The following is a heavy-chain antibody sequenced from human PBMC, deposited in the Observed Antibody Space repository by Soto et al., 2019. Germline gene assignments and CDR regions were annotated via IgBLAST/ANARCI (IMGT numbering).Heavy chain of an antibody. D-gene: IGHD5-18*01. V-gene: IGHV4-34*01. CDR2: INHSGST. CDR1: GGSFSGYY. J-gene: IGHJ4*02. Sequence: SETLSLTCAVYGGSFSGYYWSWIRQPPGKGLEWIGEINHSGSTNYNPSLKSRVTISVDTSKNQFSLKLSSVTAADTAVYYCARGRTITAMAEQNFDYWGQGTLVTVSS. CDR3: ARGRTITAMAEQNFDY.